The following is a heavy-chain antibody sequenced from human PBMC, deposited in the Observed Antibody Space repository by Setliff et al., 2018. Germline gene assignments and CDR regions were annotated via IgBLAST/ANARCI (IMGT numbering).Heavy chain of an antibody. CDR1: GGSFSTHY. V-gene: IGHV4-34*01. CDR3: ARDGDYFGSGNRFDP. CDR2: INHSGST. J-gene: IGHJ5*02. D-gene: IGHD3-10*01. Sequence: SETLSLTCAVYGGSFSTHYWIWIRQPPGKGLEWIGEINHSGSTNYNPSLKSRVTISVDTSKDQFSLKVDSVTAADTAMYYCARDGDYFGSGNRFDPWGQGTLVTVSS.